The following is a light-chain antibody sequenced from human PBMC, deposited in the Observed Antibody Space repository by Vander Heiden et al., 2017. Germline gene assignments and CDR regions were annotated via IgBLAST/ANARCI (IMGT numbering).Light chain of an antibody. CDR3: TPWDDSLNDWV. CDR2: RDD. Sequence: QSVLTQPPSASGTPGQRLTISCSGSRTDIGSKSVDWYQQFPGTAPKLIIYRDDQRPSGVPGRFSGSKSGSSASLAISGLQSENEAEYYCTPWDDSLNDWVFGGGTKLTVL. CDR1: RTDIGSKS. J-gene: IGLJ3*02. V-gene: IGLV1-44*01.